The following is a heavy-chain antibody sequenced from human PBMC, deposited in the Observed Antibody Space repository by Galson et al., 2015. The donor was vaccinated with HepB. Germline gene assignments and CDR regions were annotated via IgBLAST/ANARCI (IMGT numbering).Heavy chain of an antibody. Sequence: SLRLSCAASGFTFSSYWMSWVRQAPGKELEWVANIKQDGSEKYYVDSVKGRFTISRDNAKNSLYLQMNSLRAEDTAVYYCAREDTAMDYYYYYGMDVWGQGTTVTVSS. CDR3: AREDTAMDYYYYYGMDV. CDR1: GFTFSSYW. D-gene: IGHD5-18*01. CDR2: IKQDGSEK. V-gene: IGHV3-7*05. J-gene: IGHJ6*02.